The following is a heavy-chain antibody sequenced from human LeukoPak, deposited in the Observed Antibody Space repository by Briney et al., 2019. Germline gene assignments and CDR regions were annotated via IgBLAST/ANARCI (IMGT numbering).Heavy chain of an antibody. J-gene: IGHJ3*02. V-gene: IGHV1-46*01. D-gene: IGHD1-26*01. Sequence: ASVKVSCKASGYTFTSYYMHWVRQAPGQGLEWMGIINPSGGSTSYAQKFQGRVTISADESTRTAYMELSSLKSEDTAVYYCAREERGSIVGVLVDIWGQGTMVTVSS. CDR1: GYTFTSYY. CDR3: AREERGSIVGVLVDI. CDR2: INPSGGST.